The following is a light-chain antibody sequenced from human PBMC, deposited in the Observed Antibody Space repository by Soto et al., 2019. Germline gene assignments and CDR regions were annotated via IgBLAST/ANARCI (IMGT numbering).Light chain of an antibody. V-gene: IGKV3-11*01. Sequence: EIVLTQSPGTLSLSPGERATLSCRASQSLSTYLAWYQQRPGQAPRLLIYDASNRATGIPARFSGSGSGTDFTLTISSLEPEDFAVYYCQQRSAWPLTFGGGTKVEIK. CDR2: DAS. J-gene: IGKJ4*01. CDR1: QSLSTY. CDR3: QQRSAWPLT.